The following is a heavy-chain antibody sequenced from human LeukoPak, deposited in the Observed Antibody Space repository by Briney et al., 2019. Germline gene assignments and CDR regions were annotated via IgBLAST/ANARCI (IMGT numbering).Heavy chain of an antibody. V-gene: IGHV4-4*07. CDR1: GGSIGSYY. D-gene: IGHD3-22*01. CDR3: ARDSYYYDTSGYLIFDY. J-gene: IGHJ4*02. CDR2: IYTSGST. Sequence: PSETLSLTCTVSGGSIGSYYWSWIRQPAGKGLEWIGRIYTSGSTNYNPSLKSRVTMSVDTSKNQFSLKLSSVTAADTAVYYCARDSYYYDTSGYLIFDYWGQGTLVTVSS.